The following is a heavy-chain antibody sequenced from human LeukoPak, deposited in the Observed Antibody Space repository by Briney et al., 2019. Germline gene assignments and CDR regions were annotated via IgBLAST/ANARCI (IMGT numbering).Heavy chain of an antibody. D-gene: IGHD3-22*01. J-gene: IGHJ6*03. CDR3: ARSFKRLLLRYYYYYYMDV. V-gene: IGHV1-18*01. CDR1: GYTFTSYG. Sequence: ASVKVSCKASGYTFTSYGISWVRQAPGQGLEWMGWISAYNGNTNYAQKLQGRVTMTRNTSISTAYMELSSLRSEDTAVYYCARSFKRLLLRYYYYYYMDVWGKGTTVTISS. CDR2: ISAYNGNT.